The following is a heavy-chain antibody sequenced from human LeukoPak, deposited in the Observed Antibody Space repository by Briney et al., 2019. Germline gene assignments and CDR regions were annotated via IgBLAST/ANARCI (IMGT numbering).Heavy chain of an antibody. V-gene: IGHV6-1*01. Sequence: SQTLSLTCAISGDSVSSNSAAWNWIRQSPLRVLEWLGRTYYRSKGYKDHTIFVKSRITISPDTSKNQFSLQLNSVTPEDPAVYYCARGAYLVNYYYCNGMDVWGQGTTVTVSS. CDR2: TYYRSKGYK. D-gene: IGHD4-23*01. J-gene: IGHJ6*02. CDR3: ARGAYLVNYYYCNGMDV. CDR1: GDSVSSNSAA.